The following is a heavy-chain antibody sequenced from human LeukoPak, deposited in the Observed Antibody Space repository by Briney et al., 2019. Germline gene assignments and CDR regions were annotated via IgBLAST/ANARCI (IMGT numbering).Heavy chain of an antibody. Sequence: PSETLSLTCTVSGGSISNYYRNWIRQPAGKGLEWIGRIYSSGSTDYNPSLKSRVTMSVDTSKNQFSLNLSSVTAADSAVYYCARSRGRLLLIDYWGQGALVTVSS. D-gene: IGHD2-15*01. V-gene: IGHV4-4*07. J-gene: IGHJ4*02. CDR1: GGSISNYY. CDR2: IYSSGST. CDR3: ARSRGRLLLIDY.